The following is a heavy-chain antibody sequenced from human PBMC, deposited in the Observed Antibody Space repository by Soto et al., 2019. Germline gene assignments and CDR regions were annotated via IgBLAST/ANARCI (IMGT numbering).Heavy chain of an antibody. CDR3: ASDLGDQIVDY. V-gene: IGHV1-18*01. J-gene: IGHJ4*02. Sequence: QVQLVQSGAEVKKPGAAVKVSCKASGYTFISYGISWVRQAPGHGLEGMGWISGDYGNTKYAQKLQGRVNMTTDTSTSTAYMELRRLRSDDTAVYYCASDLGDQIVDYWGQGTLDTVSS. CDR1: GYTFISYG. D-gene: IGHD2-21*02. CDR2: ISGDYGNT.